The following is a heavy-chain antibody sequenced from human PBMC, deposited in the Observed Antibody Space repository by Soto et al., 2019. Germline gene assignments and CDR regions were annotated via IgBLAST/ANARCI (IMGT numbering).Heavy chain of an antibody. D-gene: IGHD3-3*01. CDR3: AKADRWSGYCYYYYGMDV. V-gene: IGHV3-23*01. CDR1: GVNVSSCS. Sequence: GSLRLSCASSGVNVSSCSISWVRQGPGRGLEWVSAISGSGGSTYYADSVKGRFTISRDNSKNTLYLQMNSLRAEDTAVYYCAKADRWSGYCYYYYGMDVWGQGTTVTVSS. J-gene: IGHJ6*02. CDR2: ISGSGGST.